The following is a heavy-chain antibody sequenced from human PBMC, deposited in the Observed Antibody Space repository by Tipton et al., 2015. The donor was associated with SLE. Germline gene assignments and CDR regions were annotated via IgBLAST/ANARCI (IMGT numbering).Heavy chain of an antibody. J-gene: IGHJ6*03. D-gene: IGHD3-10*01. CDR3: ARGGAVYYYYYYMDV. CDR2: INHSGST. Sequence: GLVKPSETLSLTCAVYGGSFSDYYWSWIRQPPGKGLEWIGEINHSGSTNYNPSLKSRVTISVDTSKNQFSLKLSSVTAADTAVYYCARGGAVYYYYYYMDVWGKGTTVTVSS. V-gene: IGHV4-34*01. CDR1: GGSFSDYY.